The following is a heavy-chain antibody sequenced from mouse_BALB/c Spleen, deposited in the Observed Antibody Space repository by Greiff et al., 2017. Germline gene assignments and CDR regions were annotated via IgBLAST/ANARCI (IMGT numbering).Heavy chain of an antibody. Sequence: VQLQQPGAELVRPGASVKLSCKASGYTFTSYWINWVKQRPGQGLEWIGNIYPSDSYTNYNQKFKDKATLTVDKSSSPAYMQLSSPTSEDSAVYYCTREGYGGYFDYWGQGTTLTVSS. CDR2: IYPSDSYT. V-gene: IGHV1-69*02. CDR1: GYTFTSYW. D-gene: IGHD1-1*02. J-gene: IGHJ2*01. CDR3: TREGYGGYFDY.